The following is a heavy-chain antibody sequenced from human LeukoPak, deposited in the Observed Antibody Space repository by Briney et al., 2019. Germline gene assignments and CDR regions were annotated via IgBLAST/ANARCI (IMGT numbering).Heavy chain of an antibody. CDR2: IKQDGSER. CDR1: GFTFSSYW. J-gene: IGHJ4*02. V-gene: IGHV3-7*01. CDR3: AREGYGSFWAL. Sequence: PGGSLRLSCAASGFTFSSYWMSWVRQAPGKGLEWVANIKQDGSERYYVDSVKGRFTISRDNAKNSLYLQMNSLRAEDTAVYYCAREGYGSFWALWGQGTLVTVSS. D-gene: IGHD3-10*01.